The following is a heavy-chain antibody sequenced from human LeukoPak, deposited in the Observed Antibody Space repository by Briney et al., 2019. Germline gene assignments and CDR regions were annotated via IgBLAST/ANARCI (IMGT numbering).Heavy chain of an antibody. J-gene: IGHJ6*03. V-gene: IGHV3-30-3*01. Sequence: GGSLRLSCAASGFTFSSYAMHWVRQAPGKGLEWVAVISYDGSNKYYADSVKGRFTISRDNSKNTLYLQMNSLRAEDTAVYYCAKEGVGSPAMDVWGKGTTVTVSS. D-gene: IGHD1-26*01. CDR1: GFTFSSYA. CDR2: ISYDGSNK. CDR3: AKEGVGSPAMDV.